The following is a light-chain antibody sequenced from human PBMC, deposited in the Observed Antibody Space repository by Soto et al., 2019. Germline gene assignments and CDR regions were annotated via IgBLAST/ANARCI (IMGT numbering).Light chain of an antibody. Sequence: EPVWTQSPGTLSLSPGERAPLSCRASQSVSSSSLAWYQQRPGQAPRLLIYGTSSRATGIPARFSGSGSGTDFTLTISSLEPEDFAVYYCQQRSNWPITFGQGTRVEIK. CDR3: QQRSNWPIT. CDR2: GTS. V-gene: IGKV3D-20*02. CDR1: QSVSSSS. J-gene: IGKJ5*01.